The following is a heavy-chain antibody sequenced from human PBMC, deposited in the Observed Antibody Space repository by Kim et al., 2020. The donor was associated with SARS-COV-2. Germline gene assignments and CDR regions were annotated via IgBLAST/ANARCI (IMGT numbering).Heavy chain of an antibody. CDR2: INTNTGNP. V-gene: IGHV7-4-1*02. CDR3: ARLLQRGNIAGGPVD. J-gene: IGHJ4*02. CDR1: GYSFNTYA. D-gene: IGHD1-1*01. Sequence: ASVKVSCKASGYSFNTYAINWVRQAPGQGLDWMGWINTNTGNPTYAQDFTGRFVFSLDTSVTTAYLQINNLKTADTAVYYCARLLQRGNIAGGPVDWGQGTQVSVPT.